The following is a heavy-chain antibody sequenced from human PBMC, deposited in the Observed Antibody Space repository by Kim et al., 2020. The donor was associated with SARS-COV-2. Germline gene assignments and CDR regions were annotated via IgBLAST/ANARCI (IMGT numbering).Heavy chain of an antibody. V-gene: IGHV3-11*05. J-gene: IGHJ5*02. Sequence: KDRLTISRDDAKNSLYLQMNSLRAEDTAVYYCARDLYDILTGRKDNWFDPWGQGTLVTVSS. D-gene: IGHD3-9*01. CDR3: ARDLYDILTGRKDNWFDP.